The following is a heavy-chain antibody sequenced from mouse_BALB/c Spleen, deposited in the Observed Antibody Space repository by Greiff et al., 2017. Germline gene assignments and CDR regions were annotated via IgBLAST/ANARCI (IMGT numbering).Heavy chain of an antibody. CDR3: ARGSTMITWFAY. Sequence: EVKLVESGGGLVKPGGSLKLSCAASGFTFSSYAMSWVRQTPEKRLEWVASISSGGSTYYPDSVKGRFTISRDNARNILYLQMSSLRSEDTAMYYCARGSTMITWFAYWGQGTLVTVSA. J-gene: IGHJ3*01. CDR1: GFTFSSYA. D-gene: IGHD2-4*01. V-gene: IGHV5-6-5*01. CDR2: ISSGGST.